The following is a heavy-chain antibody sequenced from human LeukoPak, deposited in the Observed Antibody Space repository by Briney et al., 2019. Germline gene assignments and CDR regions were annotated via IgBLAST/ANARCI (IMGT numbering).Heavy chain of an antibody. Sequence: PGGSLRLSCAASGLTFDDYTMHWVRQAPGKGLEWVSLISWDGGSTYYADSVKGRFTISRDNRKNSLYLQMNSLRTEDTALYYCAKDSGYYFSGWYFDLWGRGTLVTVSS. CDR3: AKDSGYYFSGWYFDL. CDR1: GLTFDDYT. D-gene: IGHD5-12*01. V-gene: IGHV3-43*01. J-gene: IGHJ2*01. CDR2: ISWDGGST.